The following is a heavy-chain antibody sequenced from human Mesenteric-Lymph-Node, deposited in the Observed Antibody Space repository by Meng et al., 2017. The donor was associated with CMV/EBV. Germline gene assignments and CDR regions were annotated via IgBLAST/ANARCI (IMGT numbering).Heavy chain of an antibody. CDR1: GGTFSSYA. J-gene: IGHJ4*02. D-gene: IGHD5-12*01. Sequence: SVKVSCKASGGTFSSYAINWVRQAPGQGLEWMGGIIPIFGTANYAQKVQGRVTITTDESTSTAYMELSSLRSEDTAVYYCAREAWQGPDYWGQGTLVTVSS. CDR3: AREAWQGPDY. V-gene: IGHV1-69*05. CDR2: IIPIFGTA.